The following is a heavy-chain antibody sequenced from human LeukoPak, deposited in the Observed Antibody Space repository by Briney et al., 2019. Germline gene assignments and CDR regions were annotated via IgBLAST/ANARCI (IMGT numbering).Heavy chain of an antibody. CDR2: TSGRGGSP. CDR3: AKGYSSSKNWFDP. CDR1: GFTLNSYV. D-gene: IGHD6-6*01. J-gene: IGHJ5*02. V-gene: IGHV3-23*01. Sequence: GGSLRLSFGASGFTLNSYVMSWVRQAPGKGLEWVSATSGRGGSPHYADSLKGRFTISRDNSKNTLYLQMNRLRAEDTAVYYCAKGYSSSKNWFDPWGQGTLVTVSS.